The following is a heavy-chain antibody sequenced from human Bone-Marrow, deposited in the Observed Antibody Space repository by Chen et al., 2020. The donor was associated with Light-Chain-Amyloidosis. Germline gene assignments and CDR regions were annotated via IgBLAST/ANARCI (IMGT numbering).Heavy chain of an antibody. D-gene: IGHD2-8*02. CDR3: SREFTGDDDY. CDR1: GFTFRTSW. V-gene: IGHV3-74*01. J-gene: IGHJ4*02. CDR2: ITTGVTRV. Sequence: DVQLLESGGGLVQPGGSLILSCAASGFTFRTSWMHWVRQAPGKGLVWISRITTGVTRVYYADSVRGPFTFSRDDDSSSFSLKMKSLRAEDTAVYYCSREFTGDDDYGGQGILFTVSS.